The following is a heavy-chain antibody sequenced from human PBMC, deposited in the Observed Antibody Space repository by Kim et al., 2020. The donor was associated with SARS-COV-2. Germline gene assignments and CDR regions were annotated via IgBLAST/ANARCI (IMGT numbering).Heavy chain of an antibody. D-gene: IGHD6-13*01. V-gene: IGHV1-8*01. CDR3: ARGLNTYTSSWMDY. Sequence: AQTLQGRVTMTRNTSISTVYRELSSLRSEDTAVYYCARGLNTYTSSWMDYWGQGTLVTVSS. J-gene: IGHJ4*02.